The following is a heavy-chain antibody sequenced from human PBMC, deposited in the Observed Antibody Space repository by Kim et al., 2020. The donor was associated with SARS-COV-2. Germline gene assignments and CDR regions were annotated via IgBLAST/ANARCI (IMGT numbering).Heavy chain of an antibody. D-gene: IGHD3-3*01. V-gene: IGHV4-39*07. CDR3: ARARVGIFGVVTHFDY. J-gene: IGHJ4*02. Sequence: LKSRVTISVDTSKNHGSLKLSSVTAADTAVYYCARARVGIFGVVTHFDYWGQGTLVTVSS.